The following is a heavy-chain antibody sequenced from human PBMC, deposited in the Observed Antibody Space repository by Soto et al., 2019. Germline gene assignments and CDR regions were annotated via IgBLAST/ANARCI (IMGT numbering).Heavy chain of an antibody. CDR3: AHIVATIPGD. J-gene: IGHJ4*02. D-gene: IGHD5-12*01. V-gene: IGHV3-21*01. Sequence: EVQLVESGGGLVKPGGSLRLSCAASGFTFSSYSMNWVRQAPGKGLEWVSSISSSSSYIEYADSVKGRFTISRDNAKNSLYPQMNRLNAEDTAVYYCAHIVATIPGDWCQGTLVTVSS. CDR1: GFTFSSYS. CDR2: ISSSSSYI.